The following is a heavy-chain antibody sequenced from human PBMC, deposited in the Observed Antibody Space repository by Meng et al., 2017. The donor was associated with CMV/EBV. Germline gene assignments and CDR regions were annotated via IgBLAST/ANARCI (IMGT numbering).Heavy chain of an antibody. CDR3: ARGVVTMIVVYDP. CDR2: IYYSGST. Sequence: LPLESSAIGQAKPSESLSLTVSGSGGSIRSSSYYWGWIREPPGKGLEWIGSIYYSGSTYYNPSLKSRVTISVDTSKNQFSLKLSSVTAADTAVYYCARGVVTMIVVYDPWGQGTLVTVSS. CDR1: GGSIRSSSYY. V-gene: IGHV4-39*07. D-gene: IGHD3-22*01. J-gene: IGHJ5*02.